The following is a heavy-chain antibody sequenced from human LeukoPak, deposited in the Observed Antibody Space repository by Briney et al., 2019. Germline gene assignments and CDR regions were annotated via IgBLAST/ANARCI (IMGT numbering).Heavy chain of an antibody. Sequence: GESLKISCKGSGYSFTSYWIGWVRQMTGAGLEWMGIINPDDSDTRYSPSFQGQVTISADKSISTAYLQWSSLKASDTSMYYCAMGEYCSSTSCYGYYFDYWGQGTLVTVSS. J-gene: IGHJ4*02. CDR1: GYSFTSYW. CDR3: AMGEYCSSTSCYGYYFDY. CDR2: INPDDSDT. V-gene: IGHV5-51*01. D-gene: IGHD2-2*01.